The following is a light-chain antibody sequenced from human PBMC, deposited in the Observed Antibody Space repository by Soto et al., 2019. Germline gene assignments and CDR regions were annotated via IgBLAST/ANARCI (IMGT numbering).Light chain of an antibody. J-gene: IGLJ1*01. CDR2: EVS. V-gene: IGLV2-14*01. CDR3: TSYTSSYTPV. Sequence: QSVLTQPASVSGSPGQAITTSCTGTSSDVGGYNYVSWYQQHPGKAPKLMIYEVSNRPSGVSDRFSGSKPGNTASLTISGLQAEDEADYYCTSYTSSYTPVFGTGTK. CDR1: SSDVGGYNY.